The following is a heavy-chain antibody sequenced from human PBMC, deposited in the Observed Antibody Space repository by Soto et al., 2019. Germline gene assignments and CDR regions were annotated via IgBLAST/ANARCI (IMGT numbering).Heavy chain of an antibody. Sequence: HVPLVQSGAEVKKPGASVKVSCKASGYTFTSYHMHWVRQAPGQGLEWMGLINPNGGSTNYAQRVQGRLTMTRGTSTGTVFMELSSLTSDDTAVYYRDNHYGDWAYFDYWGQETMVTVSS. CDR3: DNHYGDWAYFDY. CDR2: INPNGGST. CDR1: GYTFTSYH. D-gene: IGHD4-17*01. J-gene: IGHJ4*02. V-gene: IGHV1-46*03.